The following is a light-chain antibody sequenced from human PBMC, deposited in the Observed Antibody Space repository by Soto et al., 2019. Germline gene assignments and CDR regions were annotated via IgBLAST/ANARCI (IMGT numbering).Light chain of an antibody. V-gene: IGKV3-20*01. CDR3: QQHGGSPTWT. CDR1: QSVSTRY. CDR2: GAS. J-gene: IGKJ1*01. Sequence: EVVLTQSPGTLSLSPGEKAILSCRASQSVSTRYLAWYQQKPGQAPRLIIYGASTRATGIPDRFSGSGSVTDFTLTISRLEPEDFAVYFCQQHGGSPTWTFGQGTKVDIK.